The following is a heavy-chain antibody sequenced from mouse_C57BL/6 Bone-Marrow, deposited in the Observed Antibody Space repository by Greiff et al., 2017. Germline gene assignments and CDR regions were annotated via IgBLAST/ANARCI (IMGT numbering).Heavy chain of an antibody. CDR3: AREDYYGSSPYYLDY. D-gene: IGHD1-1*01. Sequence: VQLQQPGTELVKPGASVKLSCKASGYTFTSYWMHWVKQRPGQGLEWIGNINPSNGGTNYNEKFKSKATLTVDKYSSTAYMQLSSLTSEDSAVYYCAREDYYGSSPYYLDYWGQGTTLTVSS. V-gene: IGHV1-53*01. J-gene: IGHJ2*01. CDR1: GYTFTSYW. CDR2: INPSNGGT.